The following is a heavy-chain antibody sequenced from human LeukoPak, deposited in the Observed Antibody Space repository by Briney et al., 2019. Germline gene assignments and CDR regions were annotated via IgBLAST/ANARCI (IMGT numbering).Heavy chain of an antibody. V-gene: IGHV3-23*01. CDR3: AKDPYSGSFAGVFDY. CDR2: ISGSGGST. CDR1: GFTFSSYG. J-gene: IGHJ4*02. Sequence: GGTLRLSCAASGFTFSSYGMSWVRQAPGKGLEWVSAISGSGGSTYYADSVKGRFTISRDNSKNTLYLQMNSLRAEDTAVYYCAKDPYSGSFAGVFDYWGQGTLVTVSS. D-gene: IGHD1-26*01.